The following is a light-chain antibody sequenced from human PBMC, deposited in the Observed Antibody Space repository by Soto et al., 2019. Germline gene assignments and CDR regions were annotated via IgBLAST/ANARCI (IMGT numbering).Light chain of an antibody. CDR1: SSDVGSYNL. Sequence: QSALTQPASVSGSPGQSITISCTGTSSDVGSYNLVSWYQQHPGKAPKLMIYEVSKRPSGVSNRFSGSKSGNTASLTISGLQAEDEADYYSCSNAGSSTYVFGTGTKVTVL. CDR2: EVS. J-gene: IGLJ1*01. V-gene: IGLV2-23*02. CDR3: CSNAGSSTYV.